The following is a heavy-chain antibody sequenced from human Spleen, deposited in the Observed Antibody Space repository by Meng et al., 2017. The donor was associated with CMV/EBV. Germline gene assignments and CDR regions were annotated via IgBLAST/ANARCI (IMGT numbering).Heavy chain of an antibody. Sequence: GSLRLSCTVSGGSISSSTYYWGWIRQPPGKALEWIGSIDYSGSTYYNPSLKSRVTISVDTSKNQFSLNLSSVTAADTAVYYCARDRGAQWLFTWFDPWGQGTLVTVSS. CDR1: GGSISSSTYY. D-gene: IGHD6-19*01. CDR2: IDYSGST. CDR3: ARDRGAQWLFTWFDP. J-gene: IGHJ5*02. V-gene: IGHV4-39*07.